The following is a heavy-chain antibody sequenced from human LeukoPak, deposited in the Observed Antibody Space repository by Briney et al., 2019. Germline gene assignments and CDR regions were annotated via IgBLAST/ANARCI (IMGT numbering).Heavy chain of an antibody. J-gene: IGHJ5*02. CDR3: ARDSIMFGSYSSGWHRWFDP. Sequence: GGSLRLSCAASGFTFSSYSMNWVRQAPGKGLEWVSYISSSSSTIYYADSVKGRFTISRDNAKNSLYLQMNSLRAEDTAVYYCARDSIMFGSYSSGWHRWFDPWGQGTLVTVSS. CDR1: GFTFSSYS. D-gene: IGHD6-19*01. CDR2: ISSSSSTI. V-gene: IGHV3-48*01.